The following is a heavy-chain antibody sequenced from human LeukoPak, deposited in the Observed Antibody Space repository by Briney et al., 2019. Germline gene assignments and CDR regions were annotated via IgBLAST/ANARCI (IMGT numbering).Heavy chain of an antibody. CDR2: IYTSGST. D-gene: IGHD3-10*01. CDR1: GGSISSYY. J-gene: IGHJ4*02. V-gene: IGHV4-4*07. Sequence: SETLSLTCTVSGGSISSYYWSWIRQPAGKGLEWIGRIYTSGSTNYNPSLKSRVTMSVDTSKNQFSLKLSSVTAADTAVYYCARGEFYYGSGSYSPYYFDYWGQGTLATVSS. CDR3: ARGEFYYGSGSYSPYYFDY.